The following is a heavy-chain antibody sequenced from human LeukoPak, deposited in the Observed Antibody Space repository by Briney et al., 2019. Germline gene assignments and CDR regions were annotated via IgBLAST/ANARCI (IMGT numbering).Heavy chain of an antibody. CDR2: IYYSGTT. V-gene: IGHV4-59*01. J-gene: IGHJ4*02. D-gene: IGHD6-19*01. CDR1: GGSISPYY. CDR3: AIHLAGRIFTFDY. Sequence: SETLSLXCIVSGGSISPYYWSWSRQPPGKGLEWIGYIYYSGTTNYNPSLKSRVTISVDTSKNQFSLKLNSVTAADTAVYYCAIHLAGRIFTFDYWGQGTLVTVSS.